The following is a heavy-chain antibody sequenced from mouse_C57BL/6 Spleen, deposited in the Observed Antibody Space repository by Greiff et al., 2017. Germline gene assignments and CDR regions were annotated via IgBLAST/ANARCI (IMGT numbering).Heavy chain of an antibody. CDR3: ARGIYYDYDRFAY. V-gene: IGHV1-61*01. J-gene: IGHJ3*01. CDR2: IYPSDSET. CDR1: GYTFTSYW. Sequence: QVQLQQPGAELVRPGSSVKLSCKASGYTFTSYWMDWVKQRPGQGLEWIGNIYPSDSETHYNQKFKDKATLTVDKSSSTAYMQLSSLASEDSAVYYCARGIYYDYDRFAYWGQGTLVTVSA. D-gene: IGHD2-4*01.